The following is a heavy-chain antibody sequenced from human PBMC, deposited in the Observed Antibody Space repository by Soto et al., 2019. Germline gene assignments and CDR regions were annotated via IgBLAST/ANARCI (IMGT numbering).Heavy chain of an antibody. D-gene: IGHD3-3*01. V-gene: IGHV3-30*18. CDR3: AKDSGRITIFGVVIGYYYDGMDV. Sequence: PGGSLRLSCAASGFTFSSYGMHWVRQAPGKGLEWVAVISYDGSNKYYADSVKGRFTISRDNSKNTLYLQMNSLRAEDTAVYYCAKDSGRITIFGVVIGYYYDGMDVWGQGTTVTVSS. CDR2: ISYDGSNK. CDR1: GFTFSSYG. J-gene: IGHJ6*02.